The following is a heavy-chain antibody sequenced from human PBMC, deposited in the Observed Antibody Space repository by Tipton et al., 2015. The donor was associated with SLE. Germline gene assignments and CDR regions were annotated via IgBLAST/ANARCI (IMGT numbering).Heavy chain of an antibody. Sequence: SLRLSCAASGFTFSSYATSWVRQAPGKGLEWVSVIYSGGSSTYYADSVKGRFTISRDNSKNTLYLQMNSLRAEDTAVYYCAKVGSDYDFWSGYTDYYYMDVWGKGTTVAVSS. V-gene: IGHV3-23*03. J-gene: IGHJ6*03. CDR3: AKVGSDYDFWSGYTDYYYMDV. D-gene: IGHD3-3*01. CDR2: IYSGGSST. CDR1: GFTFSSYA.